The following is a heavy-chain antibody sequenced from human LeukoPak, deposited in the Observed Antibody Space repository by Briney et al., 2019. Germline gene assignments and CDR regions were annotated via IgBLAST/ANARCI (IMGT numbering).Heavy chain of an antibody. CDR3: ARLLPAAEFDF. V-gene: IGHV5-51*01. J-gene: IGHJ4*02. Sequence: GESLQISCKGSVYSFTGYWIGWVRQMPGKGLEWMGIIYPGDSDTRYSPSFQGQVTISVDKSISTAFLQWSSLKASDTAMYYCARLLPAAEFDFWGPGTLVTLSS. CDR1: VYSFTGYW. D-gene: IGHD2-2*01. CDR2: IYPGDSDT.